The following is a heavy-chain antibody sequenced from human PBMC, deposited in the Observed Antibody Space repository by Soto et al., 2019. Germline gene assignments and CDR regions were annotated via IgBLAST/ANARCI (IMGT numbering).Heavy chain of an antibody. CDR3: ARGTSSQLWLWRYFDS. CDR1: GFTFSDYD. V-gene: IGHV3-30*04. Sequence: QVQLVESGGGVVQPGRSLRLSCAASGFTFSDYDMHWVRQTPGKGLEWVSLISYDGNNKYYRDSVKGRFTLSRDNAKXXXXXQMNSLRAEDTAVYYCARGTSSQLWLWRYFDSWGQGTLVTVSS. J-gene: IGHJ4*02. CDR2: ISYDGNNK. D-gene: IGHD5-18*01.